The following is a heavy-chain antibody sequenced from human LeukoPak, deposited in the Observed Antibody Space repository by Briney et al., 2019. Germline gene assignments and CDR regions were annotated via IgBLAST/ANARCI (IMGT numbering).Heavy chain of an antibody. Sequence: ASVKVSCKASGYTFTDYYLYWVRQAPGQGLECMGWLNPNIGATKYAQKFQGRVTMTRDTSINTVYMELRSLSSDDTAIYYCARTRENSGYDYFDSWGQGTLVTVS. V-gene: IGHV1-2*02. CDR2: LNPNIGAT. CDR3: ARTRENSGYDYFDS. CDR1: GYTFTDYY. J-gene: IGHJ4*02. D-gene: IGHD5-12*01.